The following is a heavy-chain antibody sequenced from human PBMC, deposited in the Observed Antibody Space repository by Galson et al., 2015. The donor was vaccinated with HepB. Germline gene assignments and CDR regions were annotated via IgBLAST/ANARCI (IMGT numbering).Heavy chain of an antibody. CDR1: GYTFTNYG. J-gene: IGHJ4*02. CDR3: ARGLGVPSYFDY. CDR2: INAYNGDT. V-gene: IGHV1-18*01. Sequence: SVKVSCKASGYTFTNYGITWVRQAPGQGLEWMGWINAYNGDTNYAQKLQGRVTMTTDTSTSTAYMELRSLRSDDTAVYYCARGLGVPSYFDYWGQGTLVTVSS. D-gene: IGHD2-8*01.